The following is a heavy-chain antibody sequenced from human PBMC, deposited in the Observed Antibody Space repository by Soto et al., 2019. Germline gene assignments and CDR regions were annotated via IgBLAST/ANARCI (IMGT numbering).Heavy chain of an antibody. D-gene: IGHD3-22*01. CDR3: ARVRNYYDSSGYYYFDY. V-gene: IGHV1-69*01. CDR2: IIPIFGTA. Sequence: QVQLVQSGAEVKKPGSLVKVSCKASGGTFSSYAISWVRQAPGQGLEWMGGIIPIFGTANYAQKFQGRVTITADESTSTAYMELSSLRSEDTAVYYCARVRNYYDSSGYYYFDYWGQGTLVTVSS. CDR1: GGTFSSYA. J-gene: IGHJ4*02.